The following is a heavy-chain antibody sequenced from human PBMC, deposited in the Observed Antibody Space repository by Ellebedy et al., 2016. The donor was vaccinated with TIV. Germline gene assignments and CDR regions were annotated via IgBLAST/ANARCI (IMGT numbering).Heavy chain of an antibody. V-gene: IGHV1-69*13. D-gene: IGHD6-19*01. CDR1: GYTFSSYT. Sequence: ASVKVSXXASGYTFSSYTIAWVRQAPGQGVEWMGGIIPIYGTPNYAQKYQGRVTITADESTSTAYMELSSLRSDDTAVYYCARGTTTRNSGWWYYYMDVWGKGTAVIVPS. CDR3: ARGTTTRNSGWWYYYMDV. CDR2: IIPIYGTP. J-gene: IGHJ6*03.